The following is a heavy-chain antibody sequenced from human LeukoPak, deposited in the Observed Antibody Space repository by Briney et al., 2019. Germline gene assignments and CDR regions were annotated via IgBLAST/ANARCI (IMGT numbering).Heavy chain of an antibody. CDR1: LFTFSTTW. Sequence: GGSLRLSCAASLFTFSTTWTTWVRQAPGKGLEWVGRVKSKNDGGTTDFAAPVKGRFTISRDDSKDTVYLQMNSLKTEDTAVYYCTTVSATGTLFLWGQGTLVTVSS. D-gene: IGHD1-1*01. CDR3: TTVSATGTLFL. CDR2: VKSKNDGGTT. J-gene: IGHJ4*02. V-gene: IGHV3-15*01.